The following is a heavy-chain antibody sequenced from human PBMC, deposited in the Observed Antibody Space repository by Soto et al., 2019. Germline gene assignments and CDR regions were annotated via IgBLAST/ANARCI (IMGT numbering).Heavy chain of an antibody. Sequence: PSETLSLTCAVYGESFIGYYWTWIRQPPGKGLXWIXXIXXRXXXXXNXXLKSRVTISIDTSKNQFSLKLTSVTAADTSVYYCARTDIVTTNWFDPWGRGTLVTVSS. D-gene: IGHD5-12*01. V-gene: IGHV4-34*12. J-gene: IGHJ5*02. CDR2: IXXRXXX. CDR1: GESFIGYY. CDR3: ARTDIVTTNWFDP.